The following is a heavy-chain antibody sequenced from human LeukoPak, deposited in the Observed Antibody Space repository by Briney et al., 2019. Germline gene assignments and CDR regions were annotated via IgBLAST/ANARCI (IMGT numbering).Heavy chain of an antibody. J-gene: IGHJ5*02. CDR3: ARRRSGGSRNWFDP. CDR2: IYHSGST. Sequence: SQTLSLTCAVSGGSISSGGYSWSWIRQPPGKGLEWIGYIYHSGSTYYNPSLKSRVTISVDRSKNQFSLRLSSVTAADTAVYYCARRRSGGSRNWFDPWGQGTLVTVSS. CDR1: GGSISSGGYS. D-gene: IGHD2-15*01. V-gene: IGHV4-30-2*01.